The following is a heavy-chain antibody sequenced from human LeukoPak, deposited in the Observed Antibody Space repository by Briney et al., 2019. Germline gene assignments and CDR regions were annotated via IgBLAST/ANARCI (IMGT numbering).Heavy chain of an antibody. CDR3: ARDSSGSSPRGYMDV. D-gene: IGHD1-26*01. V-gene: IGHV3-30*04. J-gene: IGHJ6*03. CDR1: GFTFSSYA. CDR2: ISYDGSNK. Sequence: GGSLRLSCAASGFTFSSYAMHWVRQAPGKGLEWVAVISYDGSNKYYADSVKGRFTISRDNSKNTLYLQMNSLRAEDTAVYYCARDSSGSSPRGYMDVWGKGTTVTVSS.